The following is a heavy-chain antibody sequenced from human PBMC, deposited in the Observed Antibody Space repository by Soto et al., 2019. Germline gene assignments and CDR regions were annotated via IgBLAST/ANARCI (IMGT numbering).Heavy chain of an antibody. CDR2: ISAYNGNT. D-gene: IGHD6-19*01. CDR3: ARPGEAVERQYGMDV. CDR1: GYTFTSYG. V-gene: IGHV1-18*01. Sequence: GASVTVSCKASGYTFTSYGISWVRQAPGQGLEWMGWISAYNGNTNYAQKLQGRVTMTTDTSTSTAYMELRSLRSDDTAVYYCARPGEAVERQYGMDVWGQGTTVTVSS. J-gene: IGHJ6*02.